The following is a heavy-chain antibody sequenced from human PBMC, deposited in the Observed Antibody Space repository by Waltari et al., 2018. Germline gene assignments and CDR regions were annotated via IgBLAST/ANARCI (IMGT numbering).Heavy chain of an antibody. V-gene: IGHV1-24*01. CDR1: GYTLTELS. Sequence: QVQLVQSGAEVKKPGASVKVSCKVSGYTLTELSMHWLRQAPGKGREWMGGFDPEDGETIYAQKFQGRVTMTEDTSTDTAYMELSSLRSEDTAVYYCATHLWEVARDAFDIWGQGTMVTVSS. D-gene: IGHD1-26*01. J-gene: IGHJ3*02. CDR2: FDPEDGET. CDR3: ATHLWEVARDAFDI.